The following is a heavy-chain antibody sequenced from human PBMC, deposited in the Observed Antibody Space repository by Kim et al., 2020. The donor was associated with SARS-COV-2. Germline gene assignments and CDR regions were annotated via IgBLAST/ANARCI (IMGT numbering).Heavy chain of an antibody. D-gene: IGHD3-22*01. CDR3: ARDYYEGGN. J-gene: IGHJ4*02. V-gene: IGHV3-48*02. CDR2: STI. Sequence: STIYYADSVKGRFTISRDNAKNSIYLQMKSLRDDDTAVYYCARDYYEGGNWGQGTLVTVSS.